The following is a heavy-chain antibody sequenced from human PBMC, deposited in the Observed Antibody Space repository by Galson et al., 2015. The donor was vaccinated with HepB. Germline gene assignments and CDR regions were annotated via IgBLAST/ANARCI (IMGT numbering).Heavy chain of an antibody. CDR3: ARDAIFGVVIPTRYYMDV. CDR2: INAGNGNT. Sequence: SVKVSCKASGYTFTSYAMHWVRQAPGQRLEWMGWINAGNGNTKYSQKFQGRVTITRDTSASTAYMELSSLRSEDTAVYYCARDAIFGVVIPTRYYMDVWGKGTTVTVSS. V-gene: IGHV1-3*01. CDR1: GYTFTSYA. D-gene: IGHD3-3*01. J-gene: IGHJ6*03.